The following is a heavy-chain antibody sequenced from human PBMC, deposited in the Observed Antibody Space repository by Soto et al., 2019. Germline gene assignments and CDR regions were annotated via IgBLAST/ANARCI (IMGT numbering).Heavy chain of an antibody. CDR1: GFTFSSYA. J-gene: IGHJ4*02. D-gene: IGHD6-19*01. Sequence: HPGGSLRLSCAASGFTFSSYAMSWVRQAPGKGLEWVSAISGSGGSTYYADSVKGRFTISRDNSKNTLYLQMNSLRAEDTAVYYCAKDWHPKNGWMYSSGWYFDYWGQGTLVTVSS. V-gene: IGHV3-23*01. CDR3: AKDWHPKNGWMYSSGWYFDY. CDR2: ISGSGGST.